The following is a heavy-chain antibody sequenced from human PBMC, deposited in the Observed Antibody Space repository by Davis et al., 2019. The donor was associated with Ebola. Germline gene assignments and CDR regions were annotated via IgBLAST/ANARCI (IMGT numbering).Heavy chain of an antibody. D-gene: IGHD3-10*01. CDR2: INAGNGNT. Sequence: ASVKVSCKASGYTFTSYAMHWVRQAPGQRLEWMGWINAGNGNTKYSQKFQGRVTITRDTSASTAYMELRSLRSEDTAVYYCARGGSRGGYYGSGSSFYYMDVWGKGTTVTVSS. CDR1: GYTFTSYA. CDR3: ARGGSRGGYYGSGSSFYYMDV. J-gene: IGHJ6*03. V-gene: IGHV1-3*01.